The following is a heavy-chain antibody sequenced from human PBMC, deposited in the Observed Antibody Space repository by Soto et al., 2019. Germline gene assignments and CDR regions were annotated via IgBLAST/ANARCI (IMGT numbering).Heavy chain of an antibody. J-gene: IGHJ4*02. D-gene: IGHD3-3*01. V-gene: IGHV3-7*01. CDR1: GFTFSNYW. Sequence: GGSLRLSCAASGFTFSNYWMNWVRQAPGKGLEWVANIKKDGSEKYYVDSVKGRFTISRDNAKNSLFLQMNSLRAEDTAVYYCARDGYDFWSGKRFDYWGQGTLVTVSS. CDR2: IKKDGSEK. CDR3: ARDGYDFWSGKRFDY.